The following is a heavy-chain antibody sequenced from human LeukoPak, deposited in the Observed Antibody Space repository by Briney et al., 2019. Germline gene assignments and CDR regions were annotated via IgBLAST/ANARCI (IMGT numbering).Heavy chain of an antibody. V-gene: IGHV4-34*01. Sequence: SETLSLTCVVYGGSFSGYYWSWIRQPPGKGLEWIGEINNSGGTNYNPSLKSRVTISVDTSKNQFSLKLSSVTAADTAVYYCARDGIQLWFFDYRGQGTLVTVSS. CDR2: INNSGGT. J-gene: IGHJ4*02. CDR3: ARDGIQLWFFDY. CDR1: GGSFSGYY. D-gene: IGHD5-18*01.